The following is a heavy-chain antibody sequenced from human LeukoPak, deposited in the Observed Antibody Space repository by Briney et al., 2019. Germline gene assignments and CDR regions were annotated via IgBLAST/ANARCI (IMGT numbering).Heavy chain of an antibody. J-gene: IGHJ3*02. D-gene: IGHD3-10*01. CDR1: GGTFSSYA. CDR2: IIPIFGTA. CDR3: ARQVSVGAGAFDI. Sequence: SVKVSCKASGGTFSSYAISWVRQAPGQGLEWMGGIIPIFGTANYAQKFQGRVTITTDESTSTAYMELSSLRSEDTAVYYCARQVSVGAGAFDIRGQGTMVTVSS. V-gene: IGHV1-69*05.